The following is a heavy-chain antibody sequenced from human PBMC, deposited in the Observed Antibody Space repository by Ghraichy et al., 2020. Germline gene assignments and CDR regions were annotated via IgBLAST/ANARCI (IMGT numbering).Heavy chain of an antibody. CDR1: GFTFSTYP. Sequence: LSLTCAVSGFTFSTYPMEWVRQAPGKGLEWVSSISSGSSHIYYADSVKGRFTISRDNAKNSLYLQMNSLRAEDTAVYYCARVGSGYDRPSYAEYWGQGTLVTVSS. V-gene: IGHV3-21*01. J-gene: IGHJ4*02. D-gene: IGHD5-12*01. CDR2: ISSGSSHI. CDR3: ARVGSGYDRPSYAEY.